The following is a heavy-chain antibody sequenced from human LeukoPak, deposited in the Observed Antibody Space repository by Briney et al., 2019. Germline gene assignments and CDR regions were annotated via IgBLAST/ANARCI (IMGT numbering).Heavy chain of an antibody. CDR3: ARDERSGLYYYYMDV. J-gene: IGHJ6*03. D-gene: IGHD3-3*01. Sequence: PSETLSLTCTVSGGSISSYYWSWIRQPAGKGLEWIGRIYTSGSTNYNPSLKSRVTMSVDTSKNQFSLKLSSVTAADTAVFYCARDERSGLYYYYMDVWGKGTTVTVSS. CDR2: IYTSGST. V-gene: IGHV4-4*07. CDR1: GGSISSYY.